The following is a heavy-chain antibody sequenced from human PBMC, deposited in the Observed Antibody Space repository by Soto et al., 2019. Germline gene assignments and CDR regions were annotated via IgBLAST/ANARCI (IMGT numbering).Heavy chain of an antibody. J-gene: IGHJ4*02. Sequence: PXGSLRLSCSAAGFTFSDYYMSWIRQAPGKGLEWVSSIIGSTNSMYYADSVKGRFTISRDNAKNSLNLQMKSLRVEDTAVYYCAGSDADDECCYFDYWGQGNQVTVSS. CDR3: AGSDADDECCYFDY. D-gene: IGHD2-21*02. CDR2: IIGSTNSM. V-gene: IGHV3-11*01. CDR1: GFTFSDYY.